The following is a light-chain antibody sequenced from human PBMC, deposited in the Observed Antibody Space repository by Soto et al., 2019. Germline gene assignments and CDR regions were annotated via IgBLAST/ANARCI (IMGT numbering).Light chain of an antibody. CDR1: QSVSSG. CDR3: QQYNNWPPYT. V-gene: IGKV3-15*01. Sequence: EIVMTQSPATLSVSPGERATLSCRASQSVSSGLSSYQQKPGQAPRLLIYGASTRATGIPARFSGSGSGTEFTLTISSLQSEDYAVYYCQQYNNWPPYTFGQGTKVEIK. CDR2: GAS. J-gene: IGKJ2*01.